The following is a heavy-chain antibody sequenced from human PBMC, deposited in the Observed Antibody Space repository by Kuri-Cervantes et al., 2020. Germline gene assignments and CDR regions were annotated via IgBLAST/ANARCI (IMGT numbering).Heavy chain of an antibody. D-gene: IGHD6-19*01. V-gene: IGHV1-2*04. CDR1: GYTFTGYY. CDR3: ARGGYSSGWSHFDY. CDR2: INPNSGGT. J-gene: IGHJ4*02. Sequence: ASVKVSCKASGYTFTGYYMHWVRQAPGLGLEWMGWINPNSGGTNYAQKFQGWVTMTRDTSISTAYMELSRLRSEDTAVYYCARGGYSSGWSHFDYWGQGTLVTVSS.